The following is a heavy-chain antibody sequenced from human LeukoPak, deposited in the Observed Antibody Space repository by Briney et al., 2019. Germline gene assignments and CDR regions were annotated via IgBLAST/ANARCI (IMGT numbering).Heavy chain of an antibody. V-gene: IGHV3-23*01. Sequence: GGSLRLSCAASGFTFSSYTMSWVRQAPGKELEWVSAISGSGGSTYYADSVKGRFTISRDNSKNTLYLQMNSLRAEDTAVYYCAKTPYSSSWYYFQHWGQGTLVTVSS. CDR1: GFTFSSYT. J-gene: IGHJ1*01. D-gene: IGHD6-13*01. CDR2: ISGSGGST. CDR3: AKTPYSSSWYYFQH.